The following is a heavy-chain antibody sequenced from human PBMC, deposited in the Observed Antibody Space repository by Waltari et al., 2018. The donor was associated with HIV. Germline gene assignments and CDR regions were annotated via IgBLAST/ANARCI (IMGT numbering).Heavy chain of an antibody. V-gene: IGHV3-30*04. CDR2: ISYDGSNK. J-gene: IGHJ6*02. D-gene: IGHD5-12*01. CDR1: GFTCSRYA. Sequence: QVQLVESGGGVVQPGRSLRLSCAAPGFTCSRYALHGVRQAPGKGLEWVAVISYDGSNKYYADSVKGRFTISRDNSKNTLYLQMNSLRAEDTAVYYCASFSGYGYYYYYTMDVWGQGTTVTVSS. CDR3: ASFSGYGYYYYYTMDV.